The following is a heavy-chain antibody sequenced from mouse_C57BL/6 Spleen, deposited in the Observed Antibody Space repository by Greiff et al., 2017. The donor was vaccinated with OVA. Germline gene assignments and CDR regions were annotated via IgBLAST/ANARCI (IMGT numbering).Heavy chain of an antibody. J-gene: IGHJ2*01. V-gene: IGHV3-6*01. CDR2: ISYDGSN. CDR1: GYSITSGYY. D-gene: IGHD2-12*01. CDR3: ASGDFDYCYDYFDY. Sequence: ASGPGLVKPSQSLSLTCSVTGYSITSGYYWNWIRQFPGNKLEWMGYISYDGSNNYNPSLKNRISITRDTSKNQFFLKLNSVTTEDTATYYCASGDFDYCYDYFDYWGQGTTLTVSS.